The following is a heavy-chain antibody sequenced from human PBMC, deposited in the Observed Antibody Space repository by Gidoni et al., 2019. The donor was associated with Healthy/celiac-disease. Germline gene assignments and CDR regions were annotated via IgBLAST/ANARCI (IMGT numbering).Heavy chain of an antibody. V-gene: IGHV4-4*02. D-gene: IGHD2-21*01. Sequence: QVQLQESGLGLVKPSGTLSHTCAVSGGSISSSNWWSWVRQPPGKGLAWIGEIEHSGSTNYNPSLKSRVTISVDKSKNQFSLKLSSVTAADTAVYYCARGYCGGDCETDFDYWGQGTLVTVSS. CDR2: IEHSGST. CDR1: GGSISSSNW. J-gene: IGHJ4*02. CDR3: ARGYCGGDCETDFDY.